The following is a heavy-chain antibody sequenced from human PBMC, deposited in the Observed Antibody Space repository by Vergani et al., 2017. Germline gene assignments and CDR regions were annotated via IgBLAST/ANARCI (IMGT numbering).Heavy chain of an antibody. CDR1: GGTFSSSA. CDR3: ARDGPYILYYYYGMDV. J-gene: IGHJ6*02. V-gene: IGHV1-69*12. D-gene: IGHD2-21*01. Sequence: QVQLVQSGAEVKKPGSSVKVSCKASGGTFSSSAISWVRQAPGQGLEWMGGIIPIFGTANYAQKFQGRVTITADESTSTAYMELSSLRSEDTAVYYWARDGPYILYYYYGMDVWGQGTTVTVSS. CDR2: IIPIFGTA.